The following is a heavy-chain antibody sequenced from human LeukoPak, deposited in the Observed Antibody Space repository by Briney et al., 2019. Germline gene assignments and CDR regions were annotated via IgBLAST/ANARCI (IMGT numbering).Heavy chain of an antibody. CDR2: IYYSGST. V-gene: IGHV4-31*03. Sequence: SETLSLTCTVSGDSIRGGDYHWNWIRQHPGKGLEWIGYIYYSGSTYYNPSLKSRVTMSVDTSKNQSSLKLSSVTAADTAVYYCARRYGGSTSAFEYWGRGTLVIVSS. J-gene: IGHJ4*02. CDR1: GDSIRGGDYH. D-gene: IGHD2-2*01. CDR3: ARRYGGSTSAFEY.